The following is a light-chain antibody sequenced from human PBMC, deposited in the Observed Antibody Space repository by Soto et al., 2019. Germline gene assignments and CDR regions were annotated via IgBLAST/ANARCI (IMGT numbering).Light chain of an antibody. CDR1: SGDVGGYNF. V-gene: IGLV2-11*01. Sequence: QSALTQPRSVSGSPGQSVTISCTGTSGDVGGYNFVSWYQQHPGKAPTLMICDVSQRPSGVPDRFSGSKSGNTASLTISGLQADDEAGYYFYSYGGSYTWVCGGGTKMTVL. CDR2: DVS. CDR3: YSYGGSYTWV. J-gene: IGLJ3*02.